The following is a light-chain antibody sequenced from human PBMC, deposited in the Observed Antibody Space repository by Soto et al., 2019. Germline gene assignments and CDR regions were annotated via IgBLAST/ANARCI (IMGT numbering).Light chain of an antibody. CDR2: GAS. CDR3: QQYGSSPPWT. J-gene: IGKJ1*01. V-gene: IGKV3-20*01. CDR1: QSVSSSY. Sequence: EKVMTQSPATLSLSPGKRATLSCRASQSVSSSYLAWYQQKPGQAPRLLIYGASSRATGIPDRFSGSGSGTDFTLTISRLEPEDFAVYYCQQYGSSPPWTFGQGTKVEIK.